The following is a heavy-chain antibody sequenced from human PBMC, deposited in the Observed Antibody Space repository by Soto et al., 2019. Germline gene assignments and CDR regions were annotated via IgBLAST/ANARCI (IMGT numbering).Heavy chain of an antibody. Sequence: GGSLRLSCAASGFTFSSYGMHWVRQAPGKGLEWVAVISYDGSNKYYADYVRGRFTISRDNSKNTLYLQMNSLRAEDTAVYYCAKDQDAMVRGVIITLFDYWGQGTLVTVSS. CDR2: ISYDGSNK. CDR3: AKDQDAMVRGVIITLFDY. V-gene: IGHV3-30*18. J-gene: IGHJ4*02. D-gene: IGHD3-10*01. CDR1: GFTFSSYG.